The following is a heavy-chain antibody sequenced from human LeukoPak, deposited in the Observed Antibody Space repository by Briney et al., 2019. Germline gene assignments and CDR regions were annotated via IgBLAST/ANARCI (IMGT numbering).Heavy chain of an antibody. CDR1: GGTFSSYA. V-gene: IGHV1-69*04. CDR2: IIPISGIA. J-gene: IGHJ4*02. Sequence: GASVKVSCKASGGTFSSYAISWVRQAPGQGLEWMGRIIPISGIANYAQKFQGRVTITADKSTSTAYMELSSLRSEDTAVYYCARDYCSSTSCYGDYWGQGTLVTVSS. CDR3: ARDYCSSTSCYGDY. D-gene: IGHD2-2*01.